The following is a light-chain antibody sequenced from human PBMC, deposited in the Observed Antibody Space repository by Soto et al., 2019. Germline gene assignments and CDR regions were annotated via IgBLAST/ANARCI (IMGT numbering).Light chain of an antibody. CDR1: QTISSW. CDR3: QQYNNWLPWT. Sequence: DSQMTKTPSTLSGSVGDRVSSTCRASQTISSWLAWYQQKPWKAPKLLIYKASTLKSGVPSRFSGSGSGTEFTLTISSLQSEDFAVYYCQQYNNWLPWTFCQVSKVDI. J-gene: IGKJ1*01. CDR2: KAS. V-gene: IGKV1-5*03.